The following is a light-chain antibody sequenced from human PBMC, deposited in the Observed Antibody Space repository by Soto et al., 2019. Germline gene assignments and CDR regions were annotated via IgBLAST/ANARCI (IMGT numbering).Light chain of an antibody. Sequence: QSALTQPASVSWSPGQSITISCTGTSSDVGGCNYVSWYQQHPGKAPKLMIYDVSNRPSGVSNRFSGSNSGNTASLTISGLQAEDEADYYCSSYTSSSTDVVFGGGTKLTV. CDR2: DVS. J-gene: IGLJ2*01. CDR1: SSDVGGCNY. V-gene: IGLV2-14*01. CDR3: SSYTSSSTDVV.